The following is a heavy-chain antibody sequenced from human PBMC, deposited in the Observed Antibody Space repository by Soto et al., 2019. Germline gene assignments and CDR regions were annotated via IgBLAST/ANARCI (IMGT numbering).Heavy chain of an antibody. CDR3: TRDFQGPLDYGMDV. CDR1: GFSCSSYW. Sequence: GSLRLSGAASGFSCSSYWISWVRQAPGKGLEWVANVKYDGSQTYYVGSVKGRFTISRDNAKNSLYLQMKSLRAEDTAVYYCTRDFQGPLDYGMDVWGQGTTVTVSS. CDR2: VKYDGSQT. V-gene: IGHV3-7*01. J-gene: IGHJ6*02. D-gene: IGHD1-1*01.